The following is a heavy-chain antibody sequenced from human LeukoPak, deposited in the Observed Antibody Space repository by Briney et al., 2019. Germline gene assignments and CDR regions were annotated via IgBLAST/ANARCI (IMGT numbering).Heavy chain of an antibody. CDR3: GHDSSGYYSDY. CDR1: GGSISSSRYY. J-gene: IGHJ4*02. V-gene: IGHV4-39*01. CDR2: IYYSRST. D-gene: IGHD3-22*01. Sequence: SETLSLTCTVSGGSISSSRYYWGWIRQPPGKGLEWIGSIYYSRSTYYNPSLKSRVTISVDTSKNQFSLKLSSVTAADTAVYYCGHDSSGYYSDYWGQGTLVTVSS.